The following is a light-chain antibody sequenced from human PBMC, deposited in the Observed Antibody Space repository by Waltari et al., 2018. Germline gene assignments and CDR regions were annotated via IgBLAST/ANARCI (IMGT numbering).Light chain of an antibody. J-gene: IGKJ1*01. CDR1: QSVSNY. CDR3: QQRSSLPRT. V-gene: IGKV3-11*01. Sequence: EIVLTQSPGTLSLSPGERATLSCRTRQSVSNYLAWYQLKPGQAPRRLTYDAPNRATGIPARFSGGESGTDFTLTICTLGPEDFAVYYWQQRSSLPRTFGPGTKVEIK. CDR2: DAP.